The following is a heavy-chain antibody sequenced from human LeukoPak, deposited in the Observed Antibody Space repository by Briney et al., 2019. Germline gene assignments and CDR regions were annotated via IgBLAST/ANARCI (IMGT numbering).Heavy chain of an antibody. CDR3: VRVLYNWNDCLDY. Sequence: GGSLRLSCAASGFTFNGYWMHWVRQAPGKGLVWVSRIAGDGGSPSHADSVKGRFTISRDNAKNTLYLQMNSLRAEDTAVYYCVRVLYNWNDCLDYWGQGTLVSVSS. CDR2: IAGDGGSP. D-gene: IGHD1-20*01. V-gene: IGHV3-74*01. CDR1: GFTFNGYW. J-gene: IGHJ4*02.